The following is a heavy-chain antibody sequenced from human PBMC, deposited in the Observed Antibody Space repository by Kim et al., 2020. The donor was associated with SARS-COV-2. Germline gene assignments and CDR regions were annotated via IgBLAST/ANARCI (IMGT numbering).Heavy chain of an antibody. J-gene: IGHJ5*01. D-gene: IGHD6-6*01. CDR3: AKQWAPRNNWFDP. Sequence: ADSVKGRFTISRDNAENTLYLQMNNLKAEDTAMYYCAKQWAPRNNWFDPWGQGTLVTVSS. V-gene: IGHV3-23*01.